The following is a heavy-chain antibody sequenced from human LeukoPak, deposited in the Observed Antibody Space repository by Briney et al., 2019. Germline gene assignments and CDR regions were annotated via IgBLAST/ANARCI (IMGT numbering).Heavy chain of an antibody. CDR3: ARGKADSPGDSDWFDP. D-gene: IGHD4-17*01. J-gene: IGHJ5*02. Sequence: ASVKVSCKASRFPITAYYMHWVRQAPGQGLEWMGWINPNSGGTNYAQKFQGRVTMTRDTSISTAYMELSRLRSDDTAVYHCARGKADSPGDSDWFDPWGQGTLVTVSS. CDR2: INPNSGGT. V-gene: IGHV1-2*02. CDR1: RFPITAYY.